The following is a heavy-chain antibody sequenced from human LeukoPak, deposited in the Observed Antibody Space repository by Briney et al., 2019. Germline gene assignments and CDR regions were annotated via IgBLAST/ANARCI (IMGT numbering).Heavy chain of an antibody. D-gene: IGHD6-6*01. CDR3: ARLASSSSRSVDY. V-gene: IGHV5-51*01. CDR2: IYPGDSDT. J-gene: IGHJ4*02. Sequence: GESLKISCKGSGYSFTNYWIGWVRQMPGKGLEWMGIIYPGDSDTRYSPSFQGQVTISADKSISTAYLQWSSLRASDSAMFYCARLASSSSRSVDYWGQGTLVTVSS. CDR1: GYSFTNYW.